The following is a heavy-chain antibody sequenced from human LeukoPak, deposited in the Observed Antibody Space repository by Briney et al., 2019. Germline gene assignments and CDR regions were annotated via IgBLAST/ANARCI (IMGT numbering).Heavy chain of an antibody. J-gene: IGHJ3*02. CDR3: ARGGSYLSAFDI. CDR2: IYSGGST. Sequence: GGSLRLSCAASGFTVSSNYMSWVRQAPGKGLEWVSIIYSGGSTFYADSVKGRSTISRGNSKNTLYLQMNSLRAEDTAVYYCARGGSYLSAFDIWGQGTMVTVSS. V-gene: IGHV3-53*01. CDR1: GFTVSSNY. D-gene: IGHD1-26*01.